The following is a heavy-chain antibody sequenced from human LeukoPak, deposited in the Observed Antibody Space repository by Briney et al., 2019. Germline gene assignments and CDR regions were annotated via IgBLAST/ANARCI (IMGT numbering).Heavy chain of an antibody. Sequence: PSETLSLTCTVSGGSISSYYWSWIRQPPGKGLEWIGYIYYSGSTNYNPSLKSGVTISVDTSKNQFSLKLSSLTAADTAVYYCARAVLSYCRGGSCPYFDYWGQGTLVTVSS. CDR1: GGSISSYY. CDR2: IYYSGST. D-gene: IGHD2-15*01. CDR3: ARAVLSYCRGGSCPYFDY. V-gene: IGHV4-59*01. J-gene: IGHJ4*01.